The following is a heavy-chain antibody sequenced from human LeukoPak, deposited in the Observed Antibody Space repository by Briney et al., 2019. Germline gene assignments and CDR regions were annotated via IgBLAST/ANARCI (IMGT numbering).Heavy chain of an antibody. CDR3: ARFYCGGDCYSGYFNY. CDR2: IYYSGST. V-gene: IGHV4-39*01. Sequence: PSETLSLTCTVSGGSISSIGYYWGWIRQPPGKGLEWIGYIYYSGSTYYNPSLKSRVTISVDTSKNQFSLKLSSVTAADTAVYYCARFYCGGDCYSGYFNYWGQGTLVTVSS. D-gene: IGHD2-21*02. J-gene: IGHJ4*02. CDR1: GGSISSIGYY.